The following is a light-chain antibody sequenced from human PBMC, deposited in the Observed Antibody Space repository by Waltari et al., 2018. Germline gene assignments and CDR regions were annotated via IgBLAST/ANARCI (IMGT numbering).Light chain of an antibody. J-gene: IGLJ3*02. V-gene: IGLV3-19*01. CDR3: NSRDSSGNHWV. CDR2: GKN. CDR1: SLRSYY. Sequence: SSELTQDPAVSVALGQTVRITCQGDSLRSYYANWYQQKPGQAPVLVIFGKNNLPSGIPDRFSGSSSGNTASLTITGAQAEDEADYYCNSRDSSGNHWVFGGGTKLTVL.